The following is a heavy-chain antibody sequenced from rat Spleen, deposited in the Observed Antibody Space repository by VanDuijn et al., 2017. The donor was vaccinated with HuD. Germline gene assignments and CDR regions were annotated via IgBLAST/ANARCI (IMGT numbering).Heavy chain of an antibody. V-gene: IGHV5-29*01. Sequence: EVQLVESGGGLVQPGRSLRLSCAASGFTFSDFPMAWVRQAPVTGLEWVATISLDGTRTYHRDSVKGRFTISRDNAKSTLNLQMDSLRSEDTATYYCARAPPYYGFDYWGQGVMVTVSS. J-gene: IGHJ2*01. CDR3: ARAPPYYGFDY. CDR2: ISLDGTRT. D-gene: IGHD1-1*01. CDR1: GFTFSDFP.